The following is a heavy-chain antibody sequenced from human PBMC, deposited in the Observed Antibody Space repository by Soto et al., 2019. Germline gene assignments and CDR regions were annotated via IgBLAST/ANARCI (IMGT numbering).Heavy chain of an antibody. D-gene: IGHD3-16*01. V-gene: IGHV3-74*03. CDR2: INGDGTDT. J-gene: IGHJ4*02. Sequence: GSLRLSCAASGFTFSMYWMHWVRQAPGKGLLWVSRINGDGTDTTYADSVKGRFTISRDNAKNTVYLQMNGLRAEDTAVYYCAREVGRGSGSYYLDYWGQETLVTVSS. CDR1: GFTFSMYW. CDR3: AREVGRGSGSYYLDY.